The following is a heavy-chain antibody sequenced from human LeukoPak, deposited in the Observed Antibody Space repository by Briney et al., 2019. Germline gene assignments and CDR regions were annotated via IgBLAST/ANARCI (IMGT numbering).Heavy chain of an antibody. Sequence: ASVKVSCKASGYTFTSYYMHWVRQAPGQGLEWMGIINPSGVTTSYAQKFQGRVTMTRDTSISTAYMELSRLRSDDTAVYYCARKRGYSYGPLDYWGQGTLVTVSS. V-gene: IGHV1-46*01. CDR1: GYTFTSYY. J-gene: IGHJ4*02. CDR2: INPSGVTT. D-gene: IGHD5-18*01. CDR3: ARKRGYSYGPLDY.